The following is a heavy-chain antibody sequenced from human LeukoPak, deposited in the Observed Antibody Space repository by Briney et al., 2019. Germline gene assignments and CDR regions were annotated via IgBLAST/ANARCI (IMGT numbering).Heavy chain of an antibody. Sequence: GGSLRLSCAASGFTFSSYSMNSVRQAPGKGLEWVSSISSSSSYIYYADSVKGRFTISRDNAKNSLYLQMNSLRAEDTAVYYCARDQSGFLEEYFHHWGQGTLVTVSS. V-gene: IGHV3-21*01. J-gene: IGHJ1*01. CDR2: ISSSSSYI. D-gene: IGHD3-3*01. CDR1: GFTFSSYS. CDR3: ARDQSGFLEEYFHH.